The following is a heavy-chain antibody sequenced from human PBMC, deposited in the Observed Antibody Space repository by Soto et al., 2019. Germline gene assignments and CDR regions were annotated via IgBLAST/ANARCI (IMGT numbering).Heavy chain of an antibody. J-gene: IGHJ4*02. CDR3: ARDKVGSSWYPFHD. Sequence: EVQLVESGGGLIQPGGSLRLSCAASGFTVSSNYMSWVRQAPGKGLEWVSVIYSGGSTYYADSVKGRFTISRDNSKNTLYLQMNSLRAEDTAVYYCARDKVGSSWYPFHDWGQGTLVTVSS. CDR2: IYSGGST. V-gene: IGHV3-53*01. CDR1: GFTVSSNY. D-gene: IGHD6-13*01.